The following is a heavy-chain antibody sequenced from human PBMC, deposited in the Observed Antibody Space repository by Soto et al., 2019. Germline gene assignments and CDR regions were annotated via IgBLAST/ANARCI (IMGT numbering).Heavy chain of an antibody. CDR1: GGSISSYY. CDR3: ARVSNSGSYTPYFDY. J-gene: IGHJ4*02. D-gene: IGHD1-26*01. Sequence: PSETLSLTCTVSGGSISSYYWSWIRQPPGKGLEWIGNIYYSGSTNYNPSLKSRVTIPVDTSKNQFSLKLSSVTAAGTAVYYCARVSNSGSYTPYFDYWGQGTLVTVSS. V-gene: IGHV4-59*08. CDR2: IYYSGST.